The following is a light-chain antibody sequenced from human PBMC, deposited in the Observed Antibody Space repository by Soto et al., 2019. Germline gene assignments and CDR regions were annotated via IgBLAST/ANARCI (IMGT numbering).Light chain of an antibody. Sequence: IVLTQSPGTLSLSPGDRATLSCRASQSVTDNYLAWYQQKPGQAPRLVISGASSRTSGIPDRFSASGSGTDFTLTISRLEPEDFAVYYCQQYSRAPLTFGQGTKVEIK. CDR3: QQYSRAPLT. V-gene: IGKV3-20*01. CDR2: GAS. J-gene: IGKJ1*01. CDR1: QSVTDNY.